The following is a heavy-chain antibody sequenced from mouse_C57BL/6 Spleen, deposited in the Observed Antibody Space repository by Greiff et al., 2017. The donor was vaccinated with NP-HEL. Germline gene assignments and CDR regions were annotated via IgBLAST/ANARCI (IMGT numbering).Heavy chain of an antibody. CDR3: ARPSIYYYGSSYAMDY. D-gene: IGHD1-1*01. V-gene: IGHV1-82*01. J-gene: IGHJ4*01. CDR2: IYPGDGDT. CDR1: GYAFSSSW. Sequence: QVQLQQSGPELVKPGASVKISCKASGYAFSSSWMNWVKQRPGKGLEWIGRIYPGDGDTNYNGKFKGKATLTADKSSSTAYMQLSSLTSEDSAVYFCARPSIYYYGSSYAMDYWGQGTSVTVSS.